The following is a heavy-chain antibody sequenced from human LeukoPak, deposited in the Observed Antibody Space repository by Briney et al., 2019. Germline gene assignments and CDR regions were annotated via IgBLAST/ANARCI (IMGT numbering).Heavy chain of an antibody. J-gene: IGHJ6*02. CDR2: IYYSGNT. CDR1: GGXISNYY. V-gene: IGHV4-59*08. D-gene: IGHD1-1*01. CDR3: ARCSRGTSVGMDV. Sequence: PSETLSLTCSVSGGXISNYYCTWIRQPPGKGLEWSGYIYYSGNTNYNPSLKSRVTISLDTSKNQLSLKLTSVTAADTAVYYCARCSRGTSVGMDVWGQGTTVTVSS.